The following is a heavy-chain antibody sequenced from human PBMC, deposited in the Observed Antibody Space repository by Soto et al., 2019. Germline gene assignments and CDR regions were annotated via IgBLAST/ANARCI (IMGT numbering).Heavy chain of an antibody. CDR1: GFTFSSFH. D-gene: IGHD3-22*01. V-gene: IGHV3-48*02. CDR2: ITSSSDTI. Sequence: EVPLVESGGGLVQPGGSLRLSCAASGFTFSSFHMNWVRQAPGRGLEWAAYITSSSDTIYYSDSVKGRFTISRDNGKNSLFLQMNSLRDEDTAVYYCARVVVVIPPGYYYAMDVWGQGTTVTVSS. J-gene: IGHJ6*02. CDR3: ARVVVVIPPGYYYAMDV.